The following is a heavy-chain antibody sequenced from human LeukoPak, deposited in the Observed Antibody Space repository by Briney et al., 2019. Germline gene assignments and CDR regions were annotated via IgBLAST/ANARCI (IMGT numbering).Heavy chain of an antibody. Sequence: GSLRLSCAASGFTFSSYWMSWIRQAPGKGLEWVANIKEDGSDINYVDSVRGRFTISRDNAKNALYLQMNSLRAEDTAVYYCGREVPGGTTSLDCWGQGTVVTVSS. J-gene: IGHJ4*02. V-gene: IGHV3-7*04. CDR2: IKEDGSDI. CDR1: GFTFSSYW. CDR3: GREVPGGTTSLDC. D-gene: IGHD1-7*01.